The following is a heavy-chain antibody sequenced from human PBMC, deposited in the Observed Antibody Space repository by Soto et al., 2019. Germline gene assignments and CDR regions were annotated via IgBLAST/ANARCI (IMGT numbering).Heavy chain of an antibody. D-gene: IGHD1-26*01. CDR1: GGSISSGGYS. V-gene: IGHV4-30-2*01. Sequence: QLQLQESGSGLVKPSQTLSLTCAVSGGSISSGGYSWSWIRQPPGKGLEWIGYIYHSGSTYYNPSLTSRVTISVDMSKNQFSLKLRAVTAADTAVYYCATFALVGGNAFDIWGQGTMVTVSS. CDR2: IYHSGST. J-gene: IGHJ3*02. CDR3: ATFALVGGNAFDI.